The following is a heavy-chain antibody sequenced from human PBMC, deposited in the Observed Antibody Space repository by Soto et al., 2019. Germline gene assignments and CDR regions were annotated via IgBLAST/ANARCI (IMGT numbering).Heavy chain of an antibody. CDR3: ARPPGYVSDWYYFDL. CDR2: ISPKSGGT. CDR1: GYTFTGYY. D-gene: IGHD3-9*01. J-gene: IGHJ4*02. V-gene: IGHV1-2*02. Sequence: ASVKVSCKASGYTFTGYYMHWVRQAPGQGFEWMGRISPKSGGTNYAQKFQGRVTMTWDTSLNTAYMELSSLMFEDTAAYYCARPPGYVSDWYYFDLWGQGTLVTVSS.